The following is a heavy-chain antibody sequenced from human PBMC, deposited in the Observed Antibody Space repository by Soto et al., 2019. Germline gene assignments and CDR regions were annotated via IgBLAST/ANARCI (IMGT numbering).Heavy chain of an antibody. Sequence: QVQLVQSGAEVKKPGASVKVSCKASGYTFTSYDINWVRQATGQGLEWMGWMNPNSGNTGYAQKFQGRVTMTRNTSISTADMELSSLRSEDTAVYYCARGLRGRDSGSYYYFDYWGQGTLVTVSS. CDR2: MNPNSGNT. CDR1: GYTFTSYD. D-gene: IGHD1-26*01. V-gene: IGHV1-8*01. J-gene: IGHJ4*02. CDR3: ARGLRGRDSGSYYYFDY.